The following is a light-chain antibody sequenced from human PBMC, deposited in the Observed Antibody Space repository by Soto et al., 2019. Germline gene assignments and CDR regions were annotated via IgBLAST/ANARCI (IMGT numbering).Light chain of an antibody. CDR2: SNN. V-gene: IGLV1-44*01. J-gene: IGLJ2*01. CDR1: SSNIGSNT. CDR3: AAWDDSLNGVV. Sequence: QLVLTQPPSASGTPGQRVTMSCSGRSSNIGSNTVNWYQQLPGTAPKLLMYSNNQRPSGVPDRFSGSKSGTSASLAISGLQSEDEADYYCAAWDDSLNGVVFGGGTKLTVL.